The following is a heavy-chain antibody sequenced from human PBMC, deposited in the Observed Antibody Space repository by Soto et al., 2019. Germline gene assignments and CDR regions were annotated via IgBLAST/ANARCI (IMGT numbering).Heavy chain of an antibody. V-gene: IGHV1-2*04. J-gene: IGHJ4*02. CDR1: GYTFTGYY. D-gene: IGHD3-22*01. CDR2: INPNSGGT. Sequence: ASVKVSCKASGYTFTGYYMHWVRQAPGQGLEWMGWINPNSGGTNYAQKFQGWVTMTRDTSISTAYMELSRLRSDDTAVYYCARGKRYDSSGYYLTAFDYWGQETLVTVSS. CDR3: ARGKRYDSSGYYLTAFDY.